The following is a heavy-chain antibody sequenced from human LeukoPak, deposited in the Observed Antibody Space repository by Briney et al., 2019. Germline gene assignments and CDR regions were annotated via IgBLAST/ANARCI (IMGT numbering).Heavy chain of an antibody. CDR1: GFTVSSNY. V-gene: IGHV3-53*01. CDR2: IYSGGST. CDR3: AAQTTFSYYFDY. J-gene: IGHJ4*02. D-gene: IGHD2/OR15-2a*01. Sequence: GGSLRLSCAASGFTVSSNYMNWVRQAPGKGLEWVSIIYSGGSTYYADSVKGRFTISRDNSKNTLYLQMNGLRAEDTAVYYCAAQTTFSYYFDYWGQGTLVTVSS.